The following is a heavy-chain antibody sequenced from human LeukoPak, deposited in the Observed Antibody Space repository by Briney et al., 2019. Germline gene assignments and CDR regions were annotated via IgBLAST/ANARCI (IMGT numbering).Heavy chain of an antibody. J-gene: IGHJ4*02. V-gene: IGHV1-8*03. CDR1: GYTFTSYD. CDR3: ARTAMITPGGDY. CDR2: MNPNSGNT. Sequence: ASVKVSCKASGYTFTSYDINWVRQATGQGLEWMGWMNPNSGNTGYAQKFQGRVTITRNTSISTAYMELSSLRSENTAVYYCARTAMITPGGDYWGQGTLVTVSS. D-gene: IGHD3-16*01.